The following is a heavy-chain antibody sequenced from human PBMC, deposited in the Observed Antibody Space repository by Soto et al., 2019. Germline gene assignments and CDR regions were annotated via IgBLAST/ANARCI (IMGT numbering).Heavy chain of an antibody. Sequence: EVQLVESGGGLVQPGRSLRLSCAASGFTFDDYAMHWVRQAPGKGLEWVSGISWNSGSIGYADSVKGRFTISRDNAKNSLYLQMNSLRAEDTALYYCAKGSYSSGWYATDDPLYWYFDLWGRGTLVTVSS. D-gene: IGHD6-19*01. CDR2: ISWNSGSI. CDR3: AKGSYSSGWYATDDPLYWYFDL. V-gene: IGHV3-9*01. CDR1: GFTFDDYA. J-gene: IGHJ2*01.